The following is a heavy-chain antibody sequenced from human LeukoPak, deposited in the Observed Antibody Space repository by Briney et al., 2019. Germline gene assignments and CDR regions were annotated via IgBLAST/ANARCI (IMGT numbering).Heavy chain of an antibody. J-gene: IGHJ4*02. CDR3: ASGSKQWLAHTFDY. CDR1: GYSISSGYY. CDR2: IYHSGST. Sequence: PSETLSLTCTVSGYSISSGYYWGWIRQPPGKGLEWIASIYHSGSTYYNPSLKSRVTISVDTSKNQFSLKLSSVTAADTAVYYCASGSKQWLAHTFDYWGQGTLVTVSS. D-gene: IGHD6-19*01. V-gene: IGHV4-38-2*02.